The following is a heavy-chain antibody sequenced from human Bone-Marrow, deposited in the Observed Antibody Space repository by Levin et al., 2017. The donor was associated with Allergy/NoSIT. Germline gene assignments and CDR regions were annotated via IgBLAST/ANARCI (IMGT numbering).Heavy chain of an antibody. J-gene: IGHJ3*02. V-gene: IGHV3-30*18. CDR2: ISYDGSNK. CDR3: AKVRHLGEYYDSSGQGANDAFDI. Sequence: GGSLRLSCAASGFTFSSYGMHWVRQAPGKGLEWVAVISYDGSNKYYADSVKGRFTISRDNSKNTLYLQMNSLRAEDTAVYYCAKVRHLGEYYDSSGQGANDAFDIWGQGTMVTVSS. CDR1: GFTFSSYG. D-gene: IGHD3-22*01.